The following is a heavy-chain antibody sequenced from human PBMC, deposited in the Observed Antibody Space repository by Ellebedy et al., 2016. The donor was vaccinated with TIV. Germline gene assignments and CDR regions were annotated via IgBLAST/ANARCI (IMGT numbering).Heavy chain of an antibody. CDR2: INGDGSST. CDR1: GFPFSSYW. Sequence: PGGSLRLSCAASGFPFSSYWMDWVRQTPGKGLVWLSSINGDGSSTRYADSVRGRFTISRDNAKNTLYLQMNALSAEETAVYYGARVGCSDASCYYYDYYYMDVWGKGTAVTVSS. V-gene: IGHV3-74*01. D-gene: IGHD2-15*01. J-gene: IGHJ6*03. CDR3: ARVGCSDASCYYYDYYYMDV.